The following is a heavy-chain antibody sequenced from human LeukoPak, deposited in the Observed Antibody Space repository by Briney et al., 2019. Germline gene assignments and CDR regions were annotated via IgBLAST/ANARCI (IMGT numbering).Heavy chain of an antibody. Sequence: PGGSLRLSCAASGFTFSSYWMSWVRQAPGKGLEWVANIKQDGSEKYYVDSVKGRFTISRDNAKNSLYLQMNSLRAEDTAVYYCARVGLVYCSGGSCYSPAFDIWGQGTMVTVSS. CDR1: GFTFSSYW. J-gene: IGHJ3*02. CDR2: IKQDGSEK. V-gene: IGHV3-7*01. CDR3: ARVGLVYCSGGSCYSPAFDI. D-gene: IGHD2-15*01.